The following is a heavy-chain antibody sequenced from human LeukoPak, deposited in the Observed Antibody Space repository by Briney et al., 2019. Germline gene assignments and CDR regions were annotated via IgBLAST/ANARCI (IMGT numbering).Heavy chain of an antibody. V-gene: IGHV3-30*03. CDR1: GFTFSSNG. J-gene: IGHJ5*02. Sequence: GGSLRLSCAASGFTFSSNGMHWVRQAPGKGLEWVAVISYDGSNKYYADSVKGRFTISRDNSKNTLYLQMNSLRAEDTAVYYCARAGSVLRYFEGWLNWFDPWGQGTLVTVSS. CDR3: ARAGSVLRYFEGWLNWFDP. CDR2: ISYDGSNK. D-gene: IGHD3-9*01.